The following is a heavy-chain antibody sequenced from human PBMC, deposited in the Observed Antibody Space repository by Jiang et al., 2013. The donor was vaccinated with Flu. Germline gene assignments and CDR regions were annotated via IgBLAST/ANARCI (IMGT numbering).Heavy chain of an antibody. D-gene: IGHD3-22*01. V-gene: IGHV3-49*04. CDR2: IRSKAYGGTT. Sequence: QLLESGGGLVQPGRSLRLSCTASGFTFGDYAMSWVRQAPGKGLEWVGFIRSKAYGGTTEYAASVKGRFTISRDDSKSIAYLQMNSPKTEDTAVYYCTREFTMIGGLYFDYWGQGTLVTVSS. CDR3: TREFTMIGGLYFDY. CDR1: GFTFGDYA. J-gene: IGHJ4*02.